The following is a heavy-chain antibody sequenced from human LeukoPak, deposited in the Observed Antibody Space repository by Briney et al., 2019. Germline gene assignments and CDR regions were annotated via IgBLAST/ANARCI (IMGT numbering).Heavy chain of an antibody. CDR2: IKSKTDGGTT. D-gene: IGHD2-21*01. J-gene: IGHJ5*02. CDR3: TTGGDGIPLSTPFDP. CDR1: GFTFSNAW. Sequence: PGGSLRLSCAASGFTFSNAWMSWVRQAPGKGPEWVGRIKSKTDGGTTDYAAPVKGRFTISRDDSKNTLYLQMNSLKTEDTAVYYCTTGGDGIPLSTPFDPWGQGTLDTVSS. V-gene: IGHV3-15*01.